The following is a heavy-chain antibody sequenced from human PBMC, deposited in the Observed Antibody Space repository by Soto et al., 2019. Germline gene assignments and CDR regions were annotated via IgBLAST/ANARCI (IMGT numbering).Heavy chain of an antibody. J-gene: IGHJ3*02. D-gene: IGHD2-15*01. CDR3: ARDHFTYCSGGSCYRTGDAFDI. Sequence: ASVKVSCKASGYTFTGYYMHWVRQAPGQGLEWMGWINPNSGGTNYAQKFQGWVTVTRDTSISTAYMELSRLRSDDTAVYYCARDHFTYCSGGSCYRTGDAFDIWGQATMVTVSS. CDR2: INPNSGGT. CDR1: GYTFTGYY. V-gene: IGHV1-2*04.